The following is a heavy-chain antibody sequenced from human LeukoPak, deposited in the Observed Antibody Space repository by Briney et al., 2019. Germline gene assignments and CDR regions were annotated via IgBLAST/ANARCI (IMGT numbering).Heavy chain of an antibody. V-gene: IGHV4-59*01. J-gene: IGHJ4*01. D-gene: IGHD3-10*01. Sequence: SETLSLTCCVSGDSISSYSWNWIRQPPGKGLEWIGYIDYSGSTNYNASLKSRVTISVDTSKNQFSLKLSSVTAADTAVYYCARTYYYGSGRYFDYWGQGTLVTVSS. CDR3: ARTYYYGSGRYFDY. CDR2: IDYSGST. CDR1: GDSISSYS.